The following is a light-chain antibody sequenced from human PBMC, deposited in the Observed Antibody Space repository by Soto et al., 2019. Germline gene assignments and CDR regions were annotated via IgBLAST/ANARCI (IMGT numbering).Light chain of an antibody. Sequence: QSVLTQPPSVSGAPGQRGTISCTGSSSNIGAGYDVHWYQQLPGTAPKLLIYGNSNRPSGVPDLFSGSKSGTSASLAITGLQAEDEADYYCQSYDSSLSALFGGGSKLTVL. J-gene: IGLJ3*02. CDR3: QSYDSSLSAL. V-gene: IGLV1-40*01. CDR1: SSNIGAGYD. CDR2: GNS.